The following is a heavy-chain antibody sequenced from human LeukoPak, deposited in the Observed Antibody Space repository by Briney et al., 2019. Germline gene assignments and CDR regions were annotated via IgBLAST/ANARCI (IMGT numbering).Heavy chain of an antibody. Sequence: PETLSLTCTVSGGSVSSGSYYWSWIRRPPGKGLEWIGYIYYSGSTNYNPSLKSRVTISVDTSKNQFSLKLSSVTAADTAVYYCARDHQSRWESYGWFDPWGQGTLVTVSS. D-gene: IGHD1-26*01. CDR2: IYYSGST. CDR1: GGSVSSGSYY. J-gene: IGHJ5*02. V-gene: IGHV4-61*01. CDR3: ARDHQSRWESYGWFDP.